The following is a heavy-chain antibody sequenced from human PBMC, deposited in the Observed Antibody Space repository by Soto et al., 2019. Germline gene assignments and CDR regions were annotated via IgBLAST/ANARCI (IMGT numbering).Heavy chain of an antibody. V-gene: IGHV1-58*01. Sequence: GASVKVSCKASGFTFTSSAVQWVRQARGQRLEWIGWIVVGSGNTNYAQKFQERVTITRDMSTSTAYMELSSLRSEDTAVYYCAAERGYSSYYYYGMDVWGQGTTVTVSS. CDR1: GFTFTSSA. J-gene: IGHJ6*02. CDR2: IVVGSGNT. CDR3: AAERGYSSYYYYGMDV. D-gene: IGHD5-18*01.